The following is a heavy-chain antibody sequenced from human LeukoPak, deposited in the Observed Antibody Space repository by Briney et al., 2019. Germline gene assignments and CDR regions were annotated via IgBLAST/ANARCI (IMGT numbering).Heavy chain of an antibody. J-gene: IGHJ4*02. Sequence: SEPLSLTCTVSGDAISSYYWSCIRQPPGKGLEWLGYIYYSGSTNYNPSLESRVTISVHRSKNQFSLKLRYLTTAHTAVYYCARAPGSFQFPFDYWGQGTLVTVSS. CDR1: GDAISSYY. D-gene: IGHD3-10*01. CDR2: IYYSGST. V-gene: IGHV4-59*01. CDR3: ARAPGSFQFPFDY.